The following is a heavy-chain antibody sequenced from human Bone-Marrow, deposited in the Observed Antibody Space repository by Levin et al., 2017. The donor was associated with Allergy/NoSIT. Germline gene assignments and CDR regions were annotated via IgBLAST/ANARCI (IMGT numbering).Heavy chain of an antibody. V-gene: IGHV4-4*07. CDR1: GGSLRMYY. D-gene: IGHD3-22*01. J-gene: IGHJ4*02. Sequence: SETLSLTCTVSGGSLRMYYWSWIRQSAEKGLEWVGRIYHSGSTKFNPSLRSRVAMSVDRSRSQFSLRLTSVTGADTAVYYCASHSGDYYDSSAYDPTHFDYWGQGIPVIVSS. CDR3: ASHSGDYYDSSAYDPTHFDY. CDR2: IYHSGST.